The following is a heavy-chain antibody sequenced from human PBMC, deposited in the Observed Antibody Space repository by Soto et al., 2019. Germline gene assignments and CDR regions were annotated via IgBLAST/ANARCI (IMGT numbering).Heavy chain of an antibody. J-gene: IGHJ3*02. CDR2: IIPISGTA. CDR3: ARGTNWSDPTAFDI. D-gene: IGHD1-1*01. Sequence: ASVKVSCKISGCTFSGFPLSRVRQAPGQGLEWMGGIIPISGTANYAQKFQGRVTISADESTSTAYMELSSLRYEDTAAYFCARGTNWSDPTAFDIWGQGTMVTVSS. CDR1: GCTFSGFP. V-gene: IGHV1-69*13.